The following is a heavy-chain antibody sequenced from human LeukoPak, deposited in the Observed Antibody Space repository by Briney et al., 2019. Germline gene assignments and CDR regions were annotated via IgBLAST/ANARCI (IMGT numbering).Heavy chain of an antibody. D-gene: IGHD2-2*01. J-gene: IGHJ6*03. V-gene: IGHV1-69*05. CDR2: IIPILGTA. CDR3: AGGYCSSTRFYPYYMDD. Sequence: SVKVSCKASGGTFSSYAISWVRQAPGQGLEWMGGIIPILGTANYAQKFQGRVTITTDESTSTAYMELSSLRSEETAVYYCAGGYCSSTRFYPYYMDDWGKGTTVTVSS. CDR1: GGTFSSYA.